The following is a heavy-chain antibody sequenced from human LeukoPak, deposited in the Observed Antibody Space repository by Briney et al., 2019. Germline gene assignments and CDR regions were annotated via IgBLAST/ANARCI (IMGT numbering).Heavy chain of an antibody. D-gene: IGHD3-22*01. Sequence: SETLSLTCSVSGGSISSSNWWSWVRQPPGKGLEWIGEVYHGGSTNYNPSLKSRVTISVDKSKNQFSLRSSSVTAADTAVYYCARRNYDSSGYYYYGMDVWGQGTTVTVSS. CDR1: GGSISSSNW. CDR3: ARRNYDSSGYYYYGMDV. CDR2: VYHGGST. J-gene: IGHJ6*02. V-gene: IGHV4-4*02.